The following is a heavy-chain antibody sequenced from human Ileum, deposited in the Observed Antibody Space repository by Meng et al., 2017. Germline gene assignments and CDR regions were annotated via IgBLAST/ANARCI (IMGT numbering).Heavy chain of an antibody. Sequence: QQLACGGGVIKTGWVMIRSCVVSGVTCTDYWFHWVRQGSGKGLEWVSRINHDDTLTWYEDSVKGRFSISRDNAKNTLYLQMNSLSAEDTAVYYCAREVPTDGQRHLEYWGRGTLVTVSS. CDR2: INHDDTLT. D-gene: IGHD3/OR15-3a*01. CDR3: AREVPTDGQRHLEY. CDR1: GVTCTDYW. V-gene: IGHV3-74*01. J-gene: IGHJ4*02.